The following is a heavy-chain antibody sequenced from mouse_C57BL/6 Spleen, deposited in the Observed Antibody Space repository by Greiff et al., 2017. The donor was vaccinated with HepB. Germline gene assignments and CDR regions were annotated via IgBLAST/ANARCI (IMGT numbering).Heavy chain of an antibody. V-gene: IGHV1-55*01. CDR1: GYTFTSYW. Sequence: QVQLQQPGAELVKPGASVTMSCKASGYTFTSYWITWVKQRPGQGLEWLGGIYPGSGSANYNEKFKSQATLTVDTSSSTAYMQLSSLTSEDSAVYYCEREGYYYGSSYGYAYWGQGTLVTVYA. J-gene: IGHJ3*01. CDR2: IYPGSGSA. CDR3: EREGYYYGSSYGYAY. D-gene: IGHD1-1*01.